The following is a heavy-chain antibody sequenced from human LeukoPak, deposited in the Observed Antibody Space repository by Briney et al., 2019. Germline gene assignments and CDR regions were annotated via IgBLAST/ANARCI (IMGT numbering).Heavy chain of an antibody. CDR3: ARVRITGTTRFFDY. J-gene: IGHJ4*02. Sequence: PGGSLRLSCAASGFTFSSYSMNWVRQAPGKGLEWVSSISSSSSYIYYADSVKGRFTISRDNAKNSLYLQMNSLRAEDTAVYYCARVRITGTTRFFDYWGQETLVTVSS. V-gene: IGHV3-21*01. CDR2: ISSSSSYI. CDR1: GFTFSSYS. D-gene: IGHD1-20*01.